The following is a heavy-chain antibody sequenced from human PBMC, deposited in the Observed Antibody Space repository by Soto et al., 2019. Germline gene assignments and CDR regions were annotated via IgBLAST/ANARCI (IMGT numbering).Heavy chain of an antibody. CDR3: ARERPDGARLDP. J-gene: IGHJ5*02. V-gene: IGHV4-59*12. CDR2: IYYNGST. CDR1: GGSISSYY. Sequence: SETLSLTCTVSGGSISSYYWSWIRQPPGKRLEWIGYIYYNGSTYYNPSLKSRVTISVNTSKNQFSLKLSSVTAADTAVYYCARERPDGARLDPWGQGTLVTVSS. D-gene: IGHD6-6*01.